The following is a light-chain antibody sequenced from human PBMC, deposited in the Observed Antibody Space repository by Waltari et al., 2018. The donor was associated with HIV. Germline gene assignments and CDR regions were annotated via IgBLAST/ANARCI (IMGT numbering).Light chain of an antibody. Sequence: QSVLTQPPSASGTPGQRVTISCSGGRSNIGSDTINWYQQLPGTAPKLLIDRNNQRPSGVPDRFSGSKSGTSASLAISGLRSEDEADYYCAAWGDSLTSFVFGTGTKVTVL. J-gene: IGLJ1*01. CDR3: AAWGDSLTSFV. CDR2: RNN. CDR1: RSNIGSDT. V-gene: IGLV1-44*01.